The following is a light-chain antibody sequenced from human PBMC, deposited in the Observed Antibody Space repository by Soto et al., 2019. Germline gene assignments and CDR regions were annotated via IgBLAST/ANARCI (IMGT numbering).Light chain of an antibody. CDR2: LEGSGSY. Sequence: QPVLTQSSSASASLGSSVKLTCTLSRGHISYSIAWHQQLPGKAPRYLMKLEGSGSYNKGSGVPDRFSGSSSGADRYLTISNLQFEDEADYYCETWDRNTRVFGGGTKLTVL. J-gene: IGLJ2*01. CDR3: ETWDRNTRV. V-gene: IGLV4-60*02. CDR1: RGHISYS.